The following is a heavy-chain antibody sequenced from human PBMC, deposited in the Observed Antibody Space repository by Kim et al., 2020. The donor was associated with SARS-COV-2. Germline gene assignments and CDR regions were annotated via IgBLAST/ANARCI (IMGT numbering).Heavy chain of an antibody. Sequence: SETLSLICTVSGGSISSGGYYWSWIRQHPGKGLEWIGYIYYSGSTYYNPSLKSRVTISVDTSKNQFSLKLSSVTAADTAVYYCARGSVSSSSDYLDYWGQGTLVTVSS. V-gene: IGHV4-31*03. CDR1: GGSISSGGYY. J-gene: IGHJ4*02. CDR2: IYYSGST. CDR3: ARGSVSSSSDYLDY. D-gene: IGHD6-6*01.